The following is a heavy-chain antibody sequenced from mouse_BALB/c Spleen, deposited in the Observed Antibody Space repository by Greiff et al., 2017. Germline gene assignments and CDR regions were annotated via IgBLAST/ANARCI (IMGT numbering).Heavy chain of an antibody. D-gene: IGHD1-1*02. J-gene: IGHJ4*01. V-gene: IGHV1-18*01. CDR2: INPNNGGT. CDR3: ARWCSTLYYAMDY. Sequence: VHVKQSGPELVKPGASVKIPCKASGYTFTDYNVDWVKQSHGKSLEWIGDINPNNGGTIYNQKFKGKATLTVDKSSSTAYMELRSLTSEDTAVYYCARWCSTLYYAMDYWGQGTSVTVSS. CDR1: GYTFTDYN.